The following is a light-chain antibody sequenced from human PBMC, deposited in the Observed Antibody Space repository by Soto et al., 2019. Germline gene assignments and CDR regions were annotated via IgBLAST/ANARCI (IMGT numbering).Light chain of an antibody. V-gene: IGKV2-30*01. CDR2: KVS. Sequence: DVVMTQSPLSLSVTLGQPASISCRSSQSLVYRDGNTYLNWFQQRPGQSPRRLIYKVSNRDSGVPDRFSGSGSGTDFTLKISRVEAEDVGVYYCMQGSRPWTFGQGTKVEIK. CDR3: MQGSRPWT. J-gene: IGKJ1*01. CDR1: QSLVYRDGNTY.